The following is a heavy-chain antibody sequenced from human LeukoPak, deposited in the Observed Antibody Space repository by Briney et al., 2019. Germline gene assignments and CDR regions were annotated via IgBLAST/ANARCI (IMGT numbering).Heavy chain of an antibody. V-gene: IGHV4-61*01. CDR3: ARVTASSSWYPTYYYYMDV. CDR2: IYYSGST. D-gene: IGHD6-13*01. CDR1: GGSLSSGSYY. J-gene: IGHJ6*03. Sequence: SETLSLTCTVSGGSLSSGSYYWSWIRQPPGKGLEWLGYIYYSGSTNYNPSLKSRVTISVDTSKNQFSLKLSPVPAADTAVYYCARVTASSSWYPTYYYYMDVWGKGTTVTVSS.